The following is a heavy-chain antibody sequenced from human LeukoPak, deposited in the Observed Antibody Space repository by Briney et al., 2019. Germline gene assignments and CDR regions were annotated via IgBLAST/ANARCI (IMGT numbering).Heavy chain of an antibody. J-gene: IGHJ4*02. V-gene: IGHV1-18*01. CDR1: GYTFTSYG. Sequence: ASVKVSCKASGYTFTSYGISWVRQAPGQGLEWMGWISAYNGNTNYAQKLQGRVTMTTDTSTSTAYMELRSLRSGDTAVYYCARDIPRGYCSGGSCYFVFGYWGQGTLVTVSS. CDR2: ISAYNGNT. D-gene: IGHD2-15*01. CDR3: ARDIPRGYCSGGSCYFVFGY.